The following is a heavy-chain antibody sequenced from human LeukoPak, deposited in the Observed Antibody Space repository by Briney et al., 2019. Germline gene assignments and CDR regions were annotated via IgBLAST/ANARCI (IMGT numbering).Heavy chain of an antibody. J-gene: IGHJ4*02. V-gene: IGHV3-7*01. CDR1: GFTFSSYW. CDR3: ARDPDEWELDY. D-gene: IGHD1-26*01. Sequence: GGSLRLSCTASGFTFSSYWMSWVRQAPGKGLEWVANIKQDGNEKYYVDSVKGRFTISRDNAKNSLYLQMNTLRAEDTAVYYCARDPDEWELDYWGQGTLVTVSS. CDR2: IKQDGNEK.